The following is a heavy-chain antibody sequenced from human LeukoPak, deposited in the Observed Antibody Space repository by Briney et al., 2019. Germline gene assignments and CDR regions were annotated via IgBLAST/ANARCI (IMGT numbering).Heavy chain of an antibody. CDR3: ARESGSYPFYYGMDV. Sequence: ASVKVSCKASGYTFTSYGISWVRQAPGQGLEWMGWISAYNGNTNYAQKLQGRVTMTTDTSTSTAYMELSSLRSEDTAVYYCARESGSYPFYYGMDVWGQGTTVTVSS. J-gene: IGHJ6*02. CDR1: GYTFTSYG. D-gene: IGHD3-10*01. CDR2: ISAYNGNT. V-gene: IGHV1-18*01.